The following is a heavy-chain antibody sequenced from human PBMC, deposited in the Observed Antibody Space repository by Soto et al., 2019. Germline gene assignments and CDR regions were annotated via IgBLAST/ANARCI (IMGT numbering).Heavy chain of an antibody. Sequence: QVQLVESGGGVVQPGRSLRLSCAASGFTFSSYGMHWVRQAPGKGLEWVAVISYDGSNKYYADSVKGRFTISRDNSKNTLYLQMNSLRAEDTAVYYCAKGDVDGPSVYWGQGTLVTVSS. CDR1: GFTFSSYG. CDR2: ISYDGSNK. CDR3: AKGDVDGPSVY. J-gene: IGHJ4*02. V-gene: IGHV3-30*18.